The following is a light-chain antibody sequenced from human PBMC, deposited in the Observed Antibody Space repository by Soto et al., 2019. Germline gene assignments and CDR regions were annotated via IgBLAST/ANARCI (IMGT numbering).Light chain of an antibody. CDR2: EGN. CDR3: CSYAGQRVV. CDR1: NL. J-gene: IGLJ2*01. Sequence: QSALTQPASVSGSPGQSITISCTYNLVSWYQQHSGKAPKLLIYEGNKRPSGVSYRFSGSKSGNTASLTISGLQAEDEADYYCCSYAGQRVVFGGGTKLTVL. V-gene: IGLV2-23*01.